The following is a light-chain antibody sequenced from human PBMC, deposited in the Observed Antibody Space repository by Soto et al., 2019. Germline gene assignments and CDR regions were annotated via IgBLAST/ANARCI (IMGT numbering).Light chain of an antibody. Sequence: QMTQSPSSLSASVGEKIIITCRASRDVGSDVSWYQQKPGQAPKLLIYAASNLYTGVPSRFSGSRSGTEFTLTISSPQHEDFESYSCLQDYGDSWTLGQGTKVDIK. CDR3: LQDYGDSWT. CDR1: RDVGSD. V-gene: IGKV1-6*01. J-gene: IGKJ1*01. CDR2: AAS.